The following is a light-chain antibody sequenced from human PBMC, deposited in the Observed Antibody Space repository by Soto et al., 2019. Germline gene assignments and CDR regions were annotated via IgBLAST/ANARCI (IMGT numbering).Light chain of an antibody. CDR2: DAS. CDR1: QTVRNNY. J-gene: IGKJ4*01. CDR3: QQFSSYPLT. Sequence: EFVLTQSPGALSLSPEERATLSCRASQTVRNNYLAWYQQKPGQAPRLLIYDASSSATGIPDRFSGGGSGTDFTPTISRLEPEDFAVYYCQQFSSYPLTFGGGTKVDIK. V-gene: IGKV3-20*01.